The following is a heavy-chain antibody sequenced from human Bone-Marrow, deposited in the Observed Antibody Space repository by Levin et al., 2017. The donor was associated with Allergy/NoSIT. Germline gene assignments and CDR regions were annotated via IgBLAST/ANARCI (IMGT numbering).Heavy chain of an antibody. Sequence: RASETLSLICTVSGDSVSSDIYFWSWIRQAPGRGLEYIGHISNSGSTNYNPSLKSRVTVSLDTSKNQFSLTLTSVTAADTALYLCARDLGYRTASWGQEILVNVSS. D-gene: IGHD2-21*02. V-gene: IGHV4-61*01. J-gene: IGHJ5*02. CDR2: ISNSGST. CDR3: ARDLGYRTAS. CDR1: GDSVSSDIYF.